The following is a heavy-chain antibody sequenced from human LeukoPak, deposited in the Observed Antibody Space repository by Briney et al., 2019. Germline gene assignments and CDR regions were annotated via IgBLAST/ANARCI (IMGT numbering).Heavy chain of an antibody. CDR2: IYYSGST. Sequence: PSETLSLTCTVSGGSISSYYWSWIRQPPGKGLEWIGYIYYSGSTNCNPSLKSRVTIAVDTSKNQFSLKLSSVTAADTAVYYCARRRDTAMVNWGQGTLVTVSS. D-gene: IGHD5-18*01. CDR3: ARRRDTAMVN. CDR1: GGSISSYY. V-gene: IGHV4-59*08. J-gene: IGHJ4*02.